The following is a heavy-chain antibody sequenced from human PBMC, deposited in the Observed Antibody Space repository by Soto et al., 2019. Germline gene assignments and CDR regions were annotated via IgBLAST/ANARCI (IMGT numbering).Heavy chain of an antibody. V-gene: IGHV3-30-3*01. D-gene: IGHD6-19*01. CDR1: GFTFSSYA. CDR2: MSYDRSNK. J-gene: IGHJ4*02. CDR3: ARDKSPYSSGWHNRHFDY. Sequence: QVQLVESGGGVVQPGRSLRLSCAASGFTFSSYAMHWVRQAPGKGLEWVAVMSYDRSNKYYADSVNGRFTISRDNSKNTLYLQMNSLRAEDTAVYYCARDKSPYSSGWHNRHFDYWGQGTLVTVSS.